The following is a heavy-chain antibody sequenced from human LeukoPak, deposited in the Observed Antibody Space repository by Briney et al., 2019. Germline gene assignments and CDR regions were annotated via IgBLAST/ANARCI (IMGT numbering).Heavy chain of an antibody. CDR2: IRYDGSNK. J-gene: IGHJ6*03. D-gene: IGHD2-15*01. Sequence: AGGFLRLSCAASGFTFSSYGMHWVRQAPGKGLEWVAFIRYDGSNKYYADSVKGRFTISRDNPKNTLYLQMNSLRAEDTAIYYCAKNGDRGAYCTGGTCYPYFYYYMDVWGKGTTVTI. CDR1: GFTFSSYG. CDR3: AKNGDRGAYCTGGTCYPYFYYYMDV. V-gene: IGHV3-30*02.